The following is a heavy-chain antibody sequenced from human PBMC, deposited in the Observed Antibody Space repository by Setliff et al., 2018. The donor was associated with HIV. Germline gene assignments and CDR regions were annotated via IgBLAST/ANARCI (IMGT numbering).Heavy chain of an antibody. CDR2: IYYSGST. Sequence: PSETLSLTCAVSGGSISSDNWWTWVRQAPGKGLEWIGSIYYSGSTNYNPSLKSRVTISVDTSKNQFSLKLSSVTAADTAVYYCARGSLYSSSSCFDYWGQGTLVTVSS. V-gene: IGHV4-4*02. CDR1: GGSISSDNW. D-gene: IGHD6-13*01. CDR3: ARGSLYSSSSCFDY. J-gene: IGHJ4*02.